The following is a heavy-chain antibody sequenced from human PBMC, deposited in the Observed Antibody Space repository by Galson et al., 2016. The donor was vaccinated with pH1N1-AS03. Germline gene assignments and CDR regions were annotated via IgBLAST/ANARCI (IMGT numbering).Heavy chain of an antibody. CDR2: IYPGDSA. Sequence: SGAEVKQPGESLKISCKGSGYTFSNYWIVWVRQMPGKGLEWMGIIYPGDSARYSPSFQGQVTISADKSLSTAYLQWSSLKASDTGIYYCARRDYNSSYLLPYNWLDPWGQGTLVTVSS. CDR1: GYTFSNYW. D-gene: IGHD6-13*01. J-gene: IGHJ5*02. CDR3: ARRDYNSSYLLPYNWLDP. V-gene: IGHV5-51*01.